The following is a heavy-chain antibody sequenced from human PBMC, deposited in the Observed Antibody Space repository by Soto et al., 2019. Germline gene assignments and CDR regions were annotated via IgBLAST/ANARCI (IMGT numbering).Heavy chain of an antibody. D-gene: IGHD5-18*01. CDR1: GVTFSSYA. V-gene: IGHV1-69*13. CDR2: IIPIFGTA. CDR3: ARDSPDTAMVPGYYYGMDV. Sequence: GASVKFSGKASGVTFSSYAISWVRQAPGQGLEWMGGIIPIFGTANYAQKFQGRVTITADESTSTAYMELSSLRSEDTAVYYCARDSPDTAMVPGYYYGMDVWGQGTTVTVSS. J-gene: IGHJ6*02.